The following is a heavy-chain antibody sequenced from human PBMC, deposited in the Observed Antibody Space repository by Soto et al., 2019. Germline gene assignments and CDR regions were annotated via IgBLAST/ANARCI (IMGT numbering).Heavy chain of an antibody. CDR2: ISSSSSVI. J-gene: IGHJ6*03. D-gene: IGHD7-27*01. Sequence: EVQRVESGGGLVQPGGSLRLSCATSGFILSDCAMNWVRQAPGKGRAWVSYISSSSSVIDYADSVKGRFTVSRDNARNSLYLQMKSLRAEDTAVYYCARDLSWGSNWYYYMDVWGKGTTVTVSS. CDR1: GFILSDCA. V-gene: IGHV3-48*01. CDR3: ARDLSWGSNWYYYMDV.